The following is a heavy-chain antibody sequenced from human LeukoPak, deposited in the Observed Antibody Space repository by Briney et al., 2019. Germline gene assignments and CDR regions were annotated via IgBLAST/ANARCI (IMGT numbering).Heavy chain of an antibody. Sequence: NPSETLSLTCTVSGGSISSYYWSWIRQPPGKGLEWIGYIYYSGSTNYNLSLKSRVTISVDTSKNQFSLKLSSVTAADTAVYYCARFHGWPEGAFDIWGQGTMVTVSS. V-gene: IGHV4-59*01. D-gene: IGHD6-19*01. CDR1: GGSISSYY. CDR2: IYYSGST. CDR3: ARFHGWPEGAFDI. J-gene: IGHJ3*02.